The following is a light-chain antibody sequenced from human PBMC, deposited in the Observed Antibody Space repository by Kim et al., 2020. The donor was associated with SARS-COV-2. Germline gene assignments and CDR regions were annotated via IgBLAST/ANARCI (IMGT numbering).Light chain of an antibody. Sequence: GQRRTISCFGRSSNIGGNPVNWYQQVPGRAPKLLSYGLNQRPSGVPDRFAASKSDTSASLAISGLQSEDEADYYCAAWDDTLDGPVFGGGTQLTVL. CDR2: GLN. CDR3: AAWDDTLDGPV. CDR1: SSNIGGNP. J-gene: IGLJ3*02. V-gene: IGLV1-44*01.